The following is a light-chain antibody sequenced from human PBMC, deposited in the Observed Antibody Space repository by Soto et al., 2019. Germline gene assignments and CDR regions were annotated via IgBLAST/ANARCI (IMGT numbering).Light chain of an antibody. CDR3: QQYNDYSWT. J-gene: IGKJ1*01. CDR1: QSINNW. Sequence: DIQMTQSPSTLSASVGDRVTITCRASQSINNWLAWYQQKPGKAPNLLIYKASNLESGVPSRFSGSGSGTEFTLTISSLQPDDFAIYYCQQYNDYSWTFGQGTKVEIK. V-gene: IGKV1-5*03. CDR2: KAS.